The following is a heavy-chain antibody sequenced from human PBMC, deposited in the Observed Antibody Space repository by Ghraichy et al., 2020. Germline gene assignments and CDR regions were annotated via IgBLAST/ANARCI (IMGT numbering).Heavy chain of an antibody. CDR1: GFTFSSYW. D-gene: IGHD4-23*01. CDR3: ARGPGALLRWYYYYYGMDV. V-gene: IGHV3-74*01. Sequence: GGSLRLSCAASGFTFSSYWMHWVRQAPGKGLVWVSRINSDGSSTSYADSVKGRFTISRDNAKNTLYLQMNSLRAEDTAVYYCARGPGALLRWYYYYYGMDVWGQGTTVTVSS. J-gene: IGHJ6*02. CDR2: INSDGSST.